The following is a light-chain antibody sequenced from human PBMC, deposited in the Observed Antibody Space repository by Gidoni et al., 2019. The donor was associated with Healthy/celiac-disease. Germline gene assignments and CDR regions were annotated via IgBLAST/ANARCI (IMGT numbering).Light chain of an antibody. CDR1: RSDVGSYNL. J-gene: IGLJ2*01. CDR2: EGS. Sequence: QSALTQPASVSGSPGQSITISCTGTRSDVGSYNLVSWYQQHPGKAPKLMIYEGSKRPSGVSNRFSGSKSGNTASLTISGLQAEDEADYYCCSYAGSREVVFGGGTKLTVL. V-gene: IGLV2-23*01. CDR3: CSYAGSREVV.